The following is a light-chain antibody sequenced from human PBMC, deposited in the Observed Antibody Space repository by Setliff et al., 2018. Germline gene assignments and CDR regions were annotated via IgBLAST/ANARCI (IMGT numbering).Light chain of an antibody. CDR2: DVS. J-gene: IGLJ1*01. Sequence: QSALAQPRSVSGSPGQSVTISCTGTSSDVGGYNYVSWYQQHPGKAPKLMIYDVSKQPSGVPDRFSGSKSGNTASLTISGLQAEDEADYYCCSYAGSYTSLYVFGTGTKVTVL. V-gene: IGLV2-11*01. CDR1: SSDVGGYNY. CDR3: CSYAGSYTSLYV.